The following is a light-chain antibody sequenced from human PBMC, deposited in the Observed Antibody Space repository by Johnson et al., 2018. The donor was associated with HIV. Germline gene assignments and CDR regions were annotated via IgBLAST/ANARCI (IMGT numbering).Light chain of an antibody. CDR3: GTWDSSLSAHYV. J-gene: IGLJ1*01. CDR2: ENN. Sequence: QSVLTQSPSVSAAPGQKVTISCSGSSSNIGNNYVSWYQHLPGTAPKLLICENNKRPSGIPDRFSGSKSGTSATLGITGLQTGDEADHYCGTWDSSLSAHYVFGTGTKITVL. CDR1: SSNIGNNY. V-gene: IGLV1-51*02.